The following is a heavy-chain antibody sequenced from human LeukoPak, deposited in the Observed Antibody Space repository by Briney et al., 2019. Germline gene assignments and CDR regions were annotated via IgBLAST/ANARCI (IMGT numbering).Heavy chain of an antibody. CDR3: ARVKTTYPPYYYYYMDV. Sequence: QTGGSLRLSCAASGFTFSSYGMSWVRQAPGKGLEWVANIKQDGSEKYYVDSVKGRFTISRDNAKNSLYLQMNSLRAEDTAVYYCARVKTTYPPYYYYYMDVWGKGTTVTVSS. J-gene: IGHJ6*03. V-gene: IGHV3-7*01. D-gene: IGHD2/OR15-2a*01. CDR2: IKQDGSEK. CDR1: GFTFSSYG.